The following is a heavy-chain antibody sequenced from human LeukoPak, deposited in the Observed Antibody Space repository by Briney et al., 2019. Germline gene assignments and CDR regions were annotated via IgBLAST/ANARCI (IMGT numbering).Heavy chain of an antibody. CDR1: GFTFSSYA. CDR3: AKVSIGDYFDY. CDR2: ISGSGGST. Sequence: GGSLRLSCAASGFTFSSYAMSWVRQAPGKGLEWVSAISGSGGSTYYADSVKGRLTISRDNSKNTLYLQMNSLRAEGTAVYYCAKVSIGDYFDYWGQGTLVTVSS. D-gene: IGHD4-17*01. J-gene: IGHJ4*02. V-gene: IGHV3-23*01.